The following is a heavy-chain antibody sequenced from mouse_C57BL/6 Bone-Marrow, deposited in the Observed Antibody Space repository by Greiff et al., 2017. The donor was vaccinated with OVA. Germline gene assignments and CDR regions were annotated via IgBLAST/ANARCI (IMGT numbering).Heavy chain of an antibody. CDR3: ARDYGNYKFAY. CDR2: IYPRSGNT. D-gene: IGHD2-1*01. CDR1: GYTFTSYG. Sequence: QVQLQQSGAELARPGASVKLSCKASGYTFTSYGISWVKQRTGQGLEWIGEIYPRSGNTYYNEKFKGKATLTADKSSSTAYMQLSSLTSEDSAVYYCARDYGNYKFAYWGQGTLVTVSA. V-gene: IGHV1-81*01. J-gene: IGHJ3*01.